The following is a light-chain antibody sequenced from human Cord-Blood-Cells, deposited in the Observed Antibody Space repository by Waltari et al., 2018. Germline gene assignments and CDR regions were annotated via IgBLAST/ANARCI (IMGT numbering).Light chain of an antibody. CDR3: QQSYSTPYN. J-gene: IGKJ2*01. CDR1: QSLSSY. V-gene: IGKV1-39*01. CDR2: AAS. Sequence: DIQMTQSPSSLSASVGDRVTITCRASQSLSSYLNWYQQKPGKAPKLLIYAASSLHSRVPSRFSGSGSRRDFTLTISSLQAEDFATYYCQQSYSTPYNVRQGTKLEIK.